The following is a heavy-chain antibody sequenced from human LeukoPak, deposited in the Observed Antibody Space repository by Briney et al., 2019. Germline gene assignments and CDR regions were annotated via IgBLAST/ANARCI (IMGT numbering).Heavy chain of an antibody. CDR3: ARGDSSSWYGTYWFDP. CDR2: IYYSGST. CDR1: GGSISSYY. D-gene: IGHD6-13*01. J-gene: IGHJ5*02. V-gene: IGHV4-59*01. Sequence: SETLSLTCTVSGGSISSYYWSWIRQPLGKGLEWIGYIYYSGSTNYNPSLKSRVTISVDTSKNQFSLKLSSVTAADTAVYYCARGDSSSWYGTYWFDPWGQGTLVTVSS.